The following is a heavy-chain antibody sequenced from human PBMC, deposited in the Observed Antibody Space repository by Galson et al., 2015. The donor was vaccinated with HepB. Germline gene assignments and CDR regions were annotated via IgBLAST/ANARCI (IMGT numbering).Heavy chain of an antibody. J-gene: IGHJ4*02. CDR1: GFTFSNAW. V-gene: IGHV3-15*01. Sequence: SLRLSCAASGFTFSNAWMSWVRQAPGKGLEWVGRIKSKTDGGTTDYAAPVKGRFTISRDDSKNTLYLQMNSLKTEDTAVYYCTTEHYYDSSGPDYWGQGTLVTVSS. D-gene: IGHD3-22*01. CDR2: IKSKTDGGTT. CDR3: TTEHYYDSSGPDY.